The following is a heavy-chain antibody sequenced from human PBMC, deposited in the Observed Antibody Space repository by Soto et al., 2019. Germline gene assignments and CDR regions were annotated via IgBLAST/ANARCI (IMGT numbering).Heavy chain of an antibody. Sequence: SGPTLVNPTQTITLTCTVSEFSLTSNGMRVNWMRQTPGRALEWLARIDWDDEKFYTTSLKTRLTISKDTSKNQVVLAVTNMGPGDTGTYYCARTSQRHHRGYLFEFWGPVTLVTVSS. D-gene: IGHD3-22*01. V-gene: IGHV2-70*04. CDR3: ARTSQRHHRGYLFEF. CDR2: IDWDDEK. J-gene: IGHJ4*02. CDR1: EFSLTSNGMR.